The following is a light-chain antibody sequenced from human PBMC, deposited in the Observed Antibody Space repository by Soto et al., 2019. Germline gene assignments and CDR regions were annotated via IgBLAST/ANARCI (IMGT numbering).Light chain of an antibody. CDR3: CSYVGVYTFDV. J-gene: IGLJ1*01. CDR2: GVS. CDR1: SSDIGAYDY. Sequence: QSALTQPRSVSGSPGQSVTISCTGTSSDIGAYDYVSWYQQHPGKAPKLLIYGVSQRPSGVPDRFSASKSDNTASLTISGLQADDEADYYCCSYVGVYTFDVFGTGTQLTVL. V-gene: IGLV2-11*01.